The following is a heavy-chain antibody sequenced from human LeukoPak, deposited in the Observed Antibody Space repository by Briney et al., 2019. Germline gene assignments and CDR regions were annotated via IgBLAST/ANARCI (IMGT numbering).Heavy chain of an antibody. CDR1: GYTFTSYG. D-gene: IGHD5-24*01. J-gene: IGHJ4*02. CDR3: ARGDPSSRDGYNYYFGY. Sequence: ASVKVSCKASGYTFTSYGISWVRQAPGQGLEWLGWISAYNGNTNYAQKLQGRVTMTTDTSTSTAYMELRSLRAEDTAVYYCARGDPSSRDGYNYYFGYWGQGTLVTVSS. V-gene: IGHV1-18*01. CDR2: ISAYNGNT.